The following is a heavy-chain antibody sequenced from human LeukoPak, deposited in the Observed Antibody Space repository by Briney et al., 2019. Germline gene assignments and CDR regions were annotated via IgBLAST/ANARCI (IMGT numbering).Heavy chain of an antibody. CDR3: ARLTYCSGGSCSWAFDI. Sequence: PSETLSLTCTVSGGSISSYYWSWIRQPPRKGLEWIGYIYYSGSTNYNPSLKSRVTISVDTSKNQFSLKLSSVTAADTAVYYCARLTYCSGGSCSWAFDIWGQGTMGTVSS. J-gene: IGHJ3*02. D-gene: IGHD2-15*01. CDR1: GGSISSYY. V-gene: IGHV4-59*08. CDR2: IYYSGST.